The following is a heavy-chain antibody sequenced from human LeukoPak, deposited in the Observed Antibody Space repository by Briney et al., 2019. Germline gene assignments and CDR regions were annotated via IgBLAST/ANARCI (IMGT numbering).Heavy chain of an antibody. Sequence: VASVKVSCKASGYTFTSYYMHWVRQAPGQGLEWMGIINPSGGSTSYAQKFQGRVTMTRDTSTSTVYMELSSLRSEDTAVYYCARDKAGPRGTMIVDHPGYWGQGTLVTVSS. J-gene: IGHJ4*02. V-gene: IGHV1-46*01. D-gene: IGHD3-22*01. CDR3: ARDKAGPRGTMIVDHPGY. CDR1: GYTFTSYY. CDR2: INPSGGST.